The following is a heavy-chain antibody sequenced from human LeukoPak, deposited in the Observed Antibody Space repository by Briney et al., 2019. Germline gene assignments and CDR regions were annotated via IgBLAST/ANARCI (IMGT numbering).Heavy chain of an antibody. CDR2: INHSGST. J-gene: IGHJ3*02. CDR1: GGSFSGYY. D-gene: IGHD4-17*01. V-gene: IGHV4-34*01. CDR3: ARDYGDYVEGAFDI. Sequence: SETLSLTCAVYGGSFSGYYWSWIRQPPGKGLEWIREINHSGSTNYNPSLKSRVTISVDTSKNQFSLKLSSVTAADTAVYYCARDYGDYVEGAFDIWGQGTMVTVSS.